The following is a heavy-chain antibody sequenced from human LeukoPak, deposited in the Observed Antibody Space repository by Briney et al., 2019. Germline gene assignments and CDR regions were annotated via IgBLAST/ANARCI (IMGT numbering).Heavy chain of an antibody. Sequence: PSETLSLTCTVSGGSISSYYWSWIRQPPGKGLEWIGYIYYSGTTNYNPSLKSRVTISVDTSKNQFSLKLSSATAADTAVYYCARGVYIAAAQYGYWGQGTLVTVSS. CDR2: IYYSGTT. CDR3: ARGVYIAAAQYGY. CDR1: GGSISSYY. D-gene: IGHD6-13*01. V-gene: IGHV4-59*01. J-gene: IGHJ4*02.